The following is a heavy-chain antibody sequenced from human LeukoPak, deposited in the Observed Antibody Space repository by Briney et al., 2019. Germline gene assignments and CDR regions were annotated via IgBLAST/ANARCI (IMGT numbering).Heavy chain of an antibody. J-gene: IGHJ6*02. CDR1: GGTFSSYA. D-gene: IGHD4-23*01. Sequence: SVKVSCKASGGTFSSYAISWVRQASGQGLEWMGGIIPIFGTANYAQKFQGRVTITADESTSTAYMELSSLRSEDTAVYYCARTRSVVTPDDYYYYGMDVWGQGTTVTVSS. CDR2: IIPIFGTA. CDR3: ARTRSVVTPDDYYYYGMDV. V-gene: IGHV1-69*13.